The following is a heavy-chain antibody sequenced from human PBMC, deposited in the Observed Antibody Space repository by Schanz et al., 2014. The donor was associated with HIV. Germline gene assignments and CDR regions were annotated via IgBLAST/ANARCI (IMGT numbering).Heavy chain of an antibody. V-gene: IGHV3-30-3*01. CDR2: ISYDGSNK. D-gene: IGHD2-15*01. Sequence: QVQLVESGGDLVQPGRSLRLSCAVSGFTFSNYAMHWVRQAPGKGLEWEAVISYDGSNKYYADSVKGRFTISRDNSKNTLYLQMNSLRADDTAVYYCARGGIWEWDQPDFDYWGQGTLVTVSS. J-gene: IGHJ4*02. CDR1: GFTFSNYA. CDR3: ARGGIWEWDQPDFDY.